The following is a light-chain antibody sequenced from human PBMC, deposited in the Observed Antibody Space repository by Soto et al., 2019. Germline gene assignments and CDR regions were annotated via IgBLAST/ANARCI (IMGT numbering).Light chain of an antibody. CDR1: ESVSNN. J-gene: IGKJ4*01. V-gene: IGKV3-15*01. Sequence: EIVMTQSPATLSVSPGERVTLSCRASESVSNNVAWYQQKPGQAPRLLICHAITRATGIPARFSGSGSGTELTLTISSLQSADFAIYYSQQYNKWPLTFGGGNKVEI. CDR3: QQYNKWPLT. CDR2: HAI.